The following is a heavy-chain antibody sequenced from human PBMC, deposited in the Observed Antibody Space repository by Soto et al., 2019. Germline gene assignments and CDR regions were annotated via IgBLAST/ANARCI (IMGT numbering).Heavy chain of an antibody. D-gene: IGHD1-7*01. J-gene: IGHJ4*02. CDR2: MYPGDYDT. V-gene: IGHV5-51*01. CDR1: GYSFNNYW. Sequence: RGESLKISCKGSGYSFNNYWIGWVRQMPGKGLEWMGIMYPGDYDTRYSPSFQGQVTISVDKSITTAYLQWSSLEASDTAMYYCARTISGTIHPHHFDYWGQGTLVTVSS. CDR3: ARTISGTIHPHHFDY.